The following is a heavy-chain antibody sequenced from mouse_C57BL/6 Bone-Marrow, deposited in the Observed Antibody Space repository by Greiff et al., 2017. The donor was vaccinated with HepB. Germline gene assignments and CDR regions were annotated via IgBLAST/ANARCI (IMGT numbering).Heavy chain of an antibody. CDR2: IYPGDGDT. CDR1: GYAFSSSW. V-gene: IGHV1-82*01. Sequence: VQLQQSGPELVKPGASVKISCKASGYAFSSSWMNWVKQRPGKGLEWIGRIYPGDGDTNYNGKFKGNATLTAHKSSSTAYMQLSSLTSEDSAIYFCARGGVYWGQGTTLTVSS. CDR3: ARGGVY. J-gene: IGHJ2*01.